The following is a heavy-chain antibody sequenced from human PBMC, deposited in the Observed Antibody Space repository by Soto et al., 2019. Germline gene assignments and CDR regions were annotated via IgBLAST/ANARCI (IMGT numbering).Heavy chain of an antibody. CDR2: IIPIFGTA. J-gene: IGHJ4*02. D-gene: IGHD3-22*01. Sequence: SVKVSCKASGGTFSSYAISWVRQAPGQGLEWMGGIIPIFGTANYAQKFQGRVTITADESTSTAYMELSSLRSEDTAVYYCASTYYYDSSGYYSVPYWGQGTLVTVSS. CDR3: ASTYYYDSSGYYSVPY. V-gene: IGHV1-69*13. CDR1: GGTFSSYA.